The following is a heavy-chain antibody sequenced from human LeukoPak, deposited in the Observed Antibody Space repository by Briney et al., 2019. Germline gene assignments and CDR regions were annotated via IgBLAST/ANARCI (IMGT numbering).Heavy chain of an antibody. CDR1: GSTFSSYS. J-gene: IGHJ4*02. Sequence: GGSLRLSCAASGSTFSSYSMNWVRQAPGKGLEWVSYIGSGSTAIYYADSVKGRFTISRDNAKNSLYLQMNSLRDEDTAVYYCARVAVTTDYWGRGTLVTVSS. V-gene: IGHV3-48*02. D-gene: IGHD4-17*01. CDR3: ARVAVTTDY. CDR2: IGSGSTAI.